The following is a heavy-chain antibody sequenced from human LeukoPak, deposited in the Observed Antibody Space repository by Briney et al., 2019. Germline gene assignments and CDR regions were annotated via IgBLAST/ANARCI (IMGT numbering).Heavy chain of an antibody. V-gene: IGHV4-59*08. J-gene: IGHJ6*02. CDR2: IYYTGTT. Sequence: SETLSLTCTVSGGSISSYYWSWIRPPPGKGLEWIGYIYYTGTTNYNPSLKNRVTISADTSKNQFSLKLNSVTAADTAVYYCASILDGMDVWGQGTTVSVSS. CDR3: ASILDGMDV. CDR1: GGSISSYY.